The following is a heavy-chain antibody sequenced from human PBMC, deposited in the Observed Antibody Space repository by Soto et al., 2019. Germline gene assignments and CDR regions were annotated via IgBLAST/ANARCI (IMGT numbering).Heavy chain of an antibody. D-gene: IGHD2-8*01. Sequence: EVQLLESGGGLVQPGGSLRLSCAASGFTFSEYAMTWVRQAPGKGLEWVSVIGGAGSNIYYADSVEGRFTVSRDDSKNTLYLRMDSLRVEDTAVYYCAKDFVSRKGVYDPFDIWGTGTMVTVSS. CDR1: GFTFSEYA. V-gene: IGHV3-23*01. J-gene: IGHJ3*02. CDR2: IGGAGSNI. CDR3: AKDFVSRKGVYDPFDI.